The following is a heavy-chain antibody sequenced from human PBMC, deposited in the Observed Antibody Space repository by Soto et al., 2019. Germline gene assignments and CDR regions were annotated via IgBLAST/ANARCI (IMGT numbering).Heavy chain of an antibody. CDR3: ARGETFDP. CDR2: MNCDSGNT. J-gene: IGHJ5*02. V-gene: IGHV1-8*01. Sequence: HVQLVQSGAEVKKPGASVKVSCKASGYTFTSYDINWVRQATGQGLEWMGWMNCDSGNTGFAPNFQGRVSTTRDSSSNTAYMELSSLRSDDTAIYYCARGETFDPWGQGTLVTVSS. CDR1: GYTFTSYD.